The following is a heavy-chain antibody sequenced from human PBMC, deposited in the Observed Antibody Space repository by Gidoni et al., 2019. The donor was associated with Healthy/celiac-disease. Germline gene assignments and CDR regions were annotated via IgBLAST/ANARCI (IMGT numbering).Heavy chain of an antibody. CDR1: GFTFSSYS. V-gene: IGHV3-21*01. J-gene: IGHJ4*02. Sequence: EVQLVESGGGLVKPGGSLRLSCAASGFTFSSYSMNWVRQAPGKGLEWVSSISSSSSYIDYADSVKGRFTISRDNAKNSLYLQMNSLRAEDTAVYYCARAVSSWYYFDYWGQGTLVTVSS. D-gene: IGHD6-13*01. CDR2: ISSSSSYI. CDR3: ARAVSSWYYFDY.